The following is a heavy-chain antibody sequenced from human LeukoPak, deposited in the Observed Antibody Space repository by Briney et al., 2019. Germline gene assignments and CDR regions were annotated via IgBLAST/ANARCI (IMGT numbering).Heavy chain of an antibody. CDR1: GYTFTSFG. V-gene: IGHV1-18*01. D-gene: IGHD2-15*01. J-gene: IGHJ6*03. CDR2: VGGNSAYT. CDR3: ARGSVAGRDYYYMDV. Sequence: ASVKVSCKASGYTFTSFGISWIRQAPGQGLEWMGWVGGNSAYTNSALKLQDRVTMTTDTSTNTAYMELRSLRSDDTAVYYCARGSVAGRDYYYMDVWGKGTTVTVS.